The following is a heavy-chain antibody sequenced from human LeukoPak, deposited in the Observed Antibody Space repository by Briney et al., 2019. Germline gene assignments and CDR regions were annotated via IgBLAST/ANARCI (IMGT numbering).Heavy chain of an antibody. D-gene: IGHD3-3*01. Sequence: SETLSLTCAVSGYSISSGYYWGWIRQPPGKGLEWIGSINHSGSTYYNPSLKSRVTISVDTSKNQFSLKLSSVTAADTAVYYCASLVQYGGIFGVDNYYFDYWGQGTLVTVSS. V-gene: IGHV4-38-2*01. CDR1: GYSISSGYY. CDR2: INHSGST. J-gene: IGHJ4*02. CDR3: ASLVQYGGIFGVDNYYFDY.